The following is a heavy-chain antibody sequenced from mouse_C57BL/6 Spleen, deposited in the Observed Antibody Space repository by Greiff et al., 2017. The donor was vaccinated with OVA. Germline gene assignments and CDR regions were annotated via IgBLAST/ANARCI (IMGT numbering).Heavy chain of an antibody. J-gene: IGHJ2*01. Sequence: VQLQQSGPELVKPGASVKISCKASGYTFTDYYMNWVKQSHGKSLEWIGDINPNNGGTSYNQKFKGKATLTVDKSSSTAYMELRSLTSEDSAVYYCARDGGRDYCGVDYWGQGTTLTVSS. CDR2: INPNNGGT. D-gene: IGHD1-1*01. CDR1: GYTFTDYY. CDR3: ARDGGRDYCGVDY. V-gene: IGHV1-26*01.